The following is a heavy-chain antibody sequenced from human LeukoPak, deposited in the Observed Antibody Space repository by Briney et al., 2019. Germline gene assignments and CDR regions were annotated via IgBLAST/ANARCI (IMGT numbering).Heavy chain of an antibody. J-gene: IGHJ6*02. CDR3: ARDEKYGDYVVSSYYYYGMNV. Sequence: GGSLRLSCAASGFTFSGYSMNWVRQAPGKGLEWVSSISSSSSNIYYADSVKGRFTISRDNAKNSLYLQMNSLRSEDTAVYYCARDEKYGDYVVSSYYYYGMNVWGQGTTVTVSS. D-gene: IGHD4-17*01. V-gene: IGHV3-21*04. CDR1: GFTFSGYS. CDR2: ISSSSSNI.